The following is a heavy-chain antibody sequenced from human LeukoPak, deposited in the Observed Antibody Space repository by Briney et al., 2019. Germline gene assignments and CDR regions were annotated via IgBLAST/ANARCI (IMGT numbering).Heavy chain of an antibody. V-gene: IGHV3-30*02. D-gene: IGHD2-15*01. CDR1: GFTFSRHG. J-gene: IGHJ6*03. CDR2: IRYDGSDK. Sequence: GGSLRLSCAASGFTFSRHGMHWVRQAPGKGLEWVAFIRYDGSDKYYADSVKGRFTISRDNSENTLYLQMNSLRPEDTAVYYCAKGFYYCSDGCPQYYYYMGVWGKGTTVIVSS. CDR3: AKGFYYCSDGCPQYYYYMGV.